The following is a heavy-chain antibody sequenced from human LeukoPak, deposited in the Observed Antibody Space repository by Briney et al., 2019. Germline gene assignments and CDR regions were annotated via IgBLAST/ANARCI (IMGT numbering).Heavy chain of an antibody. CDR1: GGSISSYY. CDR3: ARGNKNTIFGVVISYYYMDV. Sequence: SETLSLTCTVSGGSISSYYWSWIRQPAGKGLEWIGRIYTSGSTNYNPSLKSRVIMSVDTSKNQFSLKLSSVTAADTAVYYCARGNKNTIFGVVISYYYMDVWGKGTTVTVSS. J-gene: IGHJ6*03. CDR2: IYTSGST. V-gene: IGHV4-4*07. D-gene: IGHD3-3*01.